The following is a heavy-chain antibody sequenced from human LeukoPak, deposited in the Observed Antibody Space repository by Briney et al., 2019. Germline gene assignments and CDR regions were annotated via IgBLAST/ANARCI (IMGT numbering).Heavy chain of an antibody. J-gene: IGHJ4*02. Sequence: GEPLKISGKGSGYSFTSYWIGWVRQMPGKGLDWMGIIYPGDSDTRYSPSFQGRVTISADKSISTAYLQWSSLKASDTAMYYCARHLGGTAMGYFDYWGQGTLVTVSS. CDR3: ARHLGGTAMGYFDY. D-gene: IGHD5-18*01. CDR1: GYSFTSYW. CDR2: IYPGDSDT. V-gene: IGHV5-51*01.